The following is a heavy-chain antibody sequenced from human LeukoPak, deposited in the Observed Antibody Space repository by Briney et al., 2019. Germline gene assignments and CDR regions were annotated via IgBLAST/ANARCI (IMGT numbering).Heavy chain of an antibody. Sequence: GGSLRLSCAASGFTFSSYSMNWVRQAPGKGLEWVSSISSSSNYIYYADSVKGRFTISRDNSKNTLYLQMNSLRAEDTAVYYCAKLKSWYFDYWGQGTLVTVSS. V-gene: IGHV3-21*04. CDR1: GFTFSSYS. J-gene: IGHJ4*02. CDR3: AKLKSWYFDY. CDR2: ISSSSNYI. D-gene: IGHD6-13*01.